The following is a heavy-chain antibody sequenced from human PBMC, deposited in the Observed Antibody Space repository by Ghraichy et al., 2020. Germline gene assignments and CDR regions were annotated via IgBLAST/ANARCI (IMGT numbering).Heavy chain of an antibody. CDR2: ISDSGGST. V-gene: IGHV3-23*01. J-gene: IGHJ1*01. CDR1: GFTFSSYA. CDR3: AKRELYSSSSGKYFQH. Sequence: GGSLRLSCAASGFTFSSYAMSWVRRTPGKGLEWVSLISDSGGSTYYADSVKGRFTISRDNSRNTLYLQMNSLRAEDTAVYYCAKRELYSSSSGKYFQHWGQGTLVTVSS. D-gene: IGHD6-6*01.